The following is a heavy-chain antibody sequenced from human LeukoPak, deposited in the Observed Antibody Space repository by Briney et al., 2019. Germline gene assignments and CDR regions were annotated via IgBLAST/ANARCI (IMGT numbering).Heavy chain of an antibody. D-gene: IGHD6-19*01. V-gene: IGHV3-20*04. J-gene: IGHJ4*02. Sequence: GGSLRLSCAASGFTFSSYAMSWVRQAPGKGLEWVSGINWNGGSTGYADSVKGRFTISRDNAKNSLYLQMNSLRAEDTALYYCARGSSSGWYWDDPLFDYWGQGTLVTVSS. CDR3: ARGSSSGWYWDDPLFDY. CDR1: GFTFSSYA. CDR2: INWNGGST.